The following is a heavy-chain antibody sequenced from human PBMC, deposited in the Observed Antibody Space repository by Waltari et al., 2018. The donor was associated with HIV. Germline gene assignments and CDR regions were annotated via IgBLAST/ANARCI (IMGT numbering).Heavy chain of an antibody. CDR1: GGSISSSSYY. D-gene: IGHD6-13*01. V-gene: IGHV4-39*07. CDR3: ARGRGSSSWGSYYYYGMDV. J-gene: IGHJ6*02. CDR2: IYYSGST. Sequence: QLQLQESGPGLVKPSETLSLTCTVSGGSISSSSYYWGWIRQPPGKGLEWIGSIYYSGSTYYNPSLKSRVTISVDTSKNQFSLKLSSVTAADTAVYYCARGRGSSSWGSYYYYGMDVWGQGTTVTVSS.